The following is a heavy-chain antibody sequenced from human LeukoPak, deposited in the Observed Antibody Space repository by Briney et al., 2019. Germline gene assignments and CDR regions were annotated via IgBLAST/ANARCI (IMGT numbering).Heavy chain of an antibody. CDR2: ISSSGSTI. CDR1: GFTFSDYY. J-gene: IGHJ5*02. D-gene: IGHD3-9*01. V-gene: IGHV3-11*01. Sequence: GGSLRLSCAASGFTFSDYYMSWIRQAPGKGLEWVSYISSSGSTIYYADSVKGRFTISRDNAKNSLYLQMNSLRAEDTAVYYCARDLVRYLNWFDPWGQGTLVTVSS. CDR3: ARDLVRYLNWFDP.